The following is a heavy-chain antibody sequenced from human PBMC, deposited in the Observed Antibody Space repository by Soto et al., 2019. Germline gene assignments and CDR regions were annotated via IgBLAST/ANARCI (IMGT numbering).Heavy chain of an antibody. J-gene: IGHJ4*02. CDR1: GGSISSGGYY. CDR3: ARGSWRIAAAETGSVREYYFDY. D-gene: IGHD6-13*01. V-gene: IGHV4-31*03. Sequence: PSETLSLTCTVSGGSISSGGYYWSWIRQHPGKGLEWIGYIYYSGSTYYNQSLKSRVTISVDTSKNQFSLKLSSVTAADTAVYYCARGSWRIAAAETGSVREYYFDYWGQGTLVTVSS. CDR2: IYYSGST.